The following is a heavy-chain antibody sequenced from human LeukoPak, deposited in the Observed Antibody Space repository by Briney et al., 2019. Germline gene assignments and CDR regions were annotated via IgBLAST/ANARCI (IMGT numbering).Heavy chain of an antibody. CDR1: GYTFTGYY. J-gene: IGHJ6*03. D-gene: IGHD3-10*01. CDR2: INPNSGGT. CDR3: ARKKMVRGAASVGYYYYYMDV. Sequence: ASVKFSCKASGYTFTGYYMHWVRQAPGQGLEWIGRINPNSGGTNYAQKFQCRVTMTRDTSISTAYLDLSRLRSDDTAVYYCARKKMVRGAASVGYYYYYMDVWGKGTTVTVSS. V-gene: IGHV1-2*06.